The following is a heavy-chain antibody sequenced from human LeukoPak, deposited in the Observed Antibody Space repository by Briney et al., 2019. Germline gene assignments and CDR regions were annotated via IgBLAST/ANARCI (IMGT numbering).Heavy chain of an antibody. Sequence: ASVKASCKASGYTFTGYYMHWVRQAPGQGLEWMGRINPNSGGTNYAQKFQGRVTMTRDTSISTAYMELSRLRSDDTAVYYCARTKTGGYSYGKYYFDYWGQGTLVTVSS. D-gene: IGHD5-18*01. CDR1: GYTFTGYY. CDR3: ARTKTGGYSYGKYYFDY. J-gene: IGHJ4*02. CDR2: INPNSGGT. V-gene: IGHV1-2*06.